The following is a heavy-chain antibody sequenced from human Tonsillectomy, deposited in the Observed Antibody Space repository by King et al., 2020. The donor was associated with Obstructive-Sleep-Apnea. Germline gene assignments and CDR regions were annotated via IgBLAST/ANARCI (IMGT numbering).Heavy chain of an antibody. Sequence: VQLQQSGPGLLKPSQTLSLTCAISGDSVSSDSAAWTWIRQSPSRGLEWLGRTYYRSKWHADYAGSVRSRISINADTSKNQFSLQLNSVTPEDTAVYYCAREALYYYDGSAYSDGLDIWGQGTMVTVSS. CDR1: GDSVSSDSAA. CDR2: TYYRSKWHA. J-gene: IGHJ3*02. V-gene: IGHV6-1*01. CDR3: AREALYYYDGSAYSDGLDI. D-gene: IGHD3-22*01.